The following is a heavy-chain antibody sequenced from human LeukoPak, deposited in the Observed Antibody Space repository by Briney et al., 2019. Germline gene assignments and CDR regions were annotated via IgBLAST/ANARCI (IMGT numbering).Heavy chain of an antibody. J-gene: IGHJ4*02. CDR3: AKVEILGYSYGYDY. D-gene: IGHD5-18*01. Sequence: GRSLRLSCAASGFTFSSHGMHWVRQAPGKGLEWVAVISYDGSNKYYADSVKGRFTISRDNSKNTLYLQMNSLRAEDTAVYYCAKVEILGYSYGYDYWGQGTLVTVSS. V-gene: IGHV3-30*18. CDR2: ISYDGSNK. CDR1: GFTFSSHG.